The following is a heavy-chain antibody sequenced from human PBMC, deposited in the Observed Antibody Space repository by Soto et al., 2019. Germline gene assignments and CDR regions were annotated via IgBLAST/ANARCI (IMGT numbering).Heavy chain of an antibody. CDR2: MSPHSGNT. V-gene: IGHV1-8*02. Sequence: ASVKVSWKASGYTFTTYDINWVRQAPGQGLEWMGWMSPHSGNTGYAQKFQGRVTMTRDTSISTAYMELSSLRSEDTAVYYCARSPPEHYFDYWGQGTLVTVSS. J-gene: IGHJ4*02. CDR3: ARSPPEHYFDY. CDR1: GYTFTTYD.